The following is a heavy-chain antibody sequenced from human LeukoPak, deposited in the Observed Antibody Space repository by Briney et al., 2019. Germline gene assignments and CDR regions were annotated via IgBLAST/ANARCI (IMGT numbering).Heavy chain of an antibody. V-gene: IGHV3-7*01. CDR1: GFTFSGYW. CDR2: IKQDGSEK. CDR3: ARRAGGYSHPYDY. Sequence: GGSLRLSCVASGFTFSGYWMSWVRQAPGKGLEWVANIKQDGSEKYYVDSVEGRFTISRDNAKNSLYLQMNSLRAEDTAVYYCARRAGGYSHPYDYWGQGTLVTVSS. D-gene: IGHD4-23*01. J-gene: IGHJ4*02.